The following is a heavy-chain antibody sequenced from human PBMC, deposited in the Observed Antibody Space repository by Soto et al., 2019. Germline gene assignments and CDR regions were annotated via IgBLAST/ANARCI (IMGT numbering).Heavy chain of an antibody. Sequence: GGSLRRYCAASGFAFSSYAMHWVRHAPGKGLEWVAVISYDGSNKYYADSVKGRFTISRDNSKNTLYLQMNSLRAEDTAVYYCARDRSSSWPYYYYYGMDVWGQGTTVTVSS. J-gene: IGHJ6*02. CDR1: GFAFSSYA. CDR3: ARDRSSSWPYYYYYGMDV. V-gene: IGHV3-30-3*01. D-gene: IGHD6-13*01. CDR2: ISYDGSNK.